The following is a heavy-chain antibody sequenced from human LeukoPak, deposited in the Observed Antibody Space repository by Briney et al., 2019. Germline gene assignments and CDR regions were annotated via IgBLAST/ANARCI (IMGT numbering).Heavy chain of an antibody. CDR3: AKDRFVRCSGGSCINWFDP. Sequence: GGSLRLSCAASGFTFSTYAMSWVRQAPGKGLEWVSAICGSDGSRYYADSVKGRFTISRDNSKNTLYLQMNSLRAEDTAVYYCAKDRFVRCSGGSCINWFDPWGQGTLVTVSS. CDR2: ICGSDGSR. D-gene: IGHD2-15*01. V-gene: IGHV3-23*01. CDR1: GFTFSTYA. J-gene: IGHJ5*02.